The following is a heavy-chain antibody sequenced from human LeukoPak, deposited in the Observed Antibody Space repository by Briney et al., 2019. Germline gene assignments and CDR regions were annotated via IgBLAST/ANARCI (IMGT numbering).Heavy chain of an antibody. V-gene: IGHV1-18*01. Sequence: ASVRVSCKASGYTFTSYGISWVRQAPGQGLEWMGWISAYNGNTNYAQKLQGRVTMTTDTSTSTAYMELRSLRSDDTAVYYCARDLLEHIVVVTAIPAGYWGQGTLVTVSS. CDR3: ARDLLEHIVVVTAIPAGY. D-gene: IGHD2-21*02. J-gene: IGHJ4*02. CDR1: GYTFTSYG. CDR2: ISAYNGNT.